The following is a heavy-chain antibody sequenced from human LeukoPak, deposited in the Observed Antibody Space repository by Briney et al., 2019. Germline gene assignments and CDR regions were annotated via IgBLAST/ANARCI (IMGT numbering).Heavy chain of an antibody. D-gene: IGHD6-6*01. CDR1: GYTLTELS. Sequence: ASVKVSCKVSGYTLTELSMHWVRQAPGKGLEWMGGFDPEDGETIYAQKFQGRVTMTRDTSTSTVYMELSSLRSEDTAVYYCARAYSSSSEYYYYGMDVWGQGTTVTVSS. CDR2: FDPEDGET. V-gene: IGHV1-24*01. CDR3: ARAYSSSSEYYYYGMDV. J-gene: IGHJ6*02.